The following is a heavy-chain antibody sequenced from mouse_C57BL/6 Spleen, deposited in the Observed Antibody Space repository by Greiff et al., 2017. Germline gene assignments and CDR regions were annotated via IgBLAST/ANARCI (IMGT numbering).Heavy chain of an antibody. Sequence: EVQLVESEGGLVQPGSSMKLSCTASGFTFSDYYMAWVRQVPEKGLEWVANINYDGSSTYYLDSLKSRFIISRDNAKNILYLQMSSLKSEDTATYYCARVDYYGSYYAMDYWGQGTSVTVSS. CDR1: GFTFSDYY. D-gene: IGHD1-1*01. V-gene: IGHV5-16*01. J-gene: IGHJ4*01. CDR3: ARVDYYGSYYAMDY. CDR2: INYDGSST.